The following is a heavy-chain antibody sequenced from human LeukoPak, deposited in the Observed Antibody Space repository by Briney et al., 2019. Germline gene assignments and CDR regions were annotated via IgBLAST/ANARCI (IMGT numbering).Heavy chain of an antibody. CDR3: AKDDRWLQFCC. J-gene: IGHJ4*02. Sequence: GGSLRLSCAASGFTFSSHGMNWVRQAPGKGLEWVSGIIPSGHTTYYADSVRGRFTISRDNSRNTLYLQMNSLRAEDTAVYYCAKDDRWLQFCCWGQGTLVTVSA. D-gene: IGHD5-24*01. CDR1: GFTFSSHG. CDR2: IIPSGHTT. V-gene: IGHV3-23*01.